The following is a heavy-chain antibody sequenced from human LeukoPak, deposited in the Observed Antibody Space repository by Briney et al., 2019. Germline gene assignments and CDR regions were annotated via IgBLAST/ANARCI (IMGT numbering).Heavy chain of an antibody. CDR1: GVSITSNY. CDR3: ARSSGHSYGDFDY. CDR2: THHSGAT. Sequence: PSETLSLTCSVSGVSITSNYWSWIRQPPGKGLEWLGYTHHSGATSYNPSLKSRSTMSLDTSNNQFSLKLSSVTAADTAVYYCARSSGHSYGDFDYWGQGNLVTVSS. D-gene: IGHD5-18*01. V-gene: IGHV4-59*01. J-gene: IGHJ4*02.